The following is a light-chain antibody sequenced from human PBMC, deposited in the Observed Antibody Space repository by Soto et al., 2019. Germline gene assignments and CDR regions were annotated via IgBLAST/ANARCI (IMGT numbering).Light chain of an antibody. V-gene: IGLV2-14*01. CDR3: SSYTSSSTQV. CDR1: SSDVGGYNY. Sequence: QSALTQPASVSGSPGQSITISCTGTSSDVGGYNYVSWYQQHPGKAPKLMIYEVSNRPSGVSNRFSGSKSGNTASLTISGLQAEDEADYYCSSYTSSSTQVVGTGTKLTVL. CDR2: EVS. J-gene: IGLJ6*01.